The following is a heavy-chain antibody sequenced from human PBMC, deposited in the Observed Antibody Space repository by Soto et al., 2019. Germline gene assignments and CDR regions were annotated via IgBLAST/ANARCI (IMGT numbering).Heavy chain of an antibody. D-gene: IGHD6-13*01. CDR1: GYTFTTFG. V-gene: IGHV1-18*01. CDR3: AREGGSSSWYWFDP. CDR2: ISAYTGNT. Sequence: ASVKVSCKASGYTFTTFGISWVRQAPGQGLEWMGWISAYTGNTSYAQRLQGRVTITADESTSTAYMELSSLRSEDTAVYYCAREGGSSSWYWFDPWGQGTLVTVSS. J-gene: IGHJ5*02.